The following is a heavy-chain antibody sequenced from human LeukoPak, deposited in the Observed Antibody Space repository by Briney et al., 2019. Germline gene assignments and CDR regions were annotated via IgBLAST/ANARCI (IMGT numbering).Heavy chain of an antibody. Sequence: PSETLSLTCTVSGGSISGYYWSWIRQPPGKALEWIAYIDNSGDTNSNPSLKSRVTISVDTSKNQFSLRLNSVTAADTAFYYCARHPPGLRYFDPWGQGTLVTVSS. J-gene: IGHJ5*02. CDR1: GGSISGYY. CDR3: ARHPPGLRYFDP. D-gene: IGHD3-9*01. V-gene: IGHV4-59*08. CDR2: IDNSGDT.